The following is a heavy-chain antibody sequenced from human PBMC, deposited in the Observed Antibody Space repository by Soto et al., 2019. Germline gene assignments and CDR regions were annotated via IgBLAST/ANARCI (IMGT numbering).Heavy chain of an antibody. CDR2: IIPIFGTA. D-gene: IGHD2-21*01. CDR3: ASPRLTTRHPSYCHGMDV. Sequence: QVQLVQSGAEVKKPGSSVKVSCKASGGTFSSYAISWVRQAPGQGLEWMGGIIPIFGTANYAQKFQGRVTITTEESTSTAYMELSSRRSEDTAVYYWASPRLTTRHPSYCHGMDVWGQGPTVTVSS. CDR1: GGTFSSYA. V-gene: IGHV1-69*01. J-gene: IGHJ6*02.